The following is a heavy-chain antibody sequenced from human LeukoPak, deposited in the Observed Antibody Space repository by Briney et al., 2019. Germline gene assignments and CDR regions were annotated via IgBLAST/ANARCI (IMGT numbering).Heavy chain of an antibody. CDR1: GFTFSSYS. D-gene: IGHD3-16*01. CDR3: ARVLVGMITFGGVPDY. J-gene: IGHJ4*02. V-gene: IGHV3-21*01. CDR2: ISSSSSYI. Sequence: GGSLRLPCAASGFTFSSYSMTWVRQAPGKGLEWVSSISSSSSYIYYADSVKGRFTISRDNAKNSLYLQMNSLRAEDTAVYYCARVLVGMITFGGVPDYWGQGTLVTVSS.